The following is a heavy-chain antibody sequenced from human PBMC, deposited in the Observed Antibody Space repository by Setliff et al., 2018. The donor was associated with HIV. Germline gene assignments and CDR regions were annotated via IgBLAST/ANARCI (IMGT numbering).Heavy chain of an antibody. D-gene: IGHD5-12*01. V-gene: IGHV1-2*02. CDR3: ARVHSGYGGRFNWYFDL. J-gene: IGHJ2*01. CDR2: INPNSGVT. Sequence: RASVKVSCKASGYTFNNFYLHWVRQAPGQGLEWMGWINPNSGVTYYADSVKGRFTISRDNSKNTLYLQMNSLRAEDTAVYYCARVHSGYGGRFNWYFDLWGRGTLVTVSS. CDR1: GYTFNNFY.